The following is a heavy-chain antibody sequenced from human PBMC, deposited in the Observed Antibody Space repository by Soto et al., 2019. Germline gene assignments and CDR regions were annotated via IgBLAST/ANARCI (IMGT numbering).Heavy chain of an antibody. CDR2: IYYSGST. J-gene: IGHJ4*02. D-gene: IGHD4-17*01. CDR1: GGSISSSSYY. CDR3: ARLGYGGRNGNYFDY. V-gene: IGHV4-39*01. Sequence: SETLSLTCTVSGGSISSSSYYWGWIRQPPGKGLEWIGSIYYSGSTYYNPSLKSRVTISVDTSKNQFSLKLSSVTAADTAVYYCARLGYGGRNGNYFDYWGQGTLVTVSS.